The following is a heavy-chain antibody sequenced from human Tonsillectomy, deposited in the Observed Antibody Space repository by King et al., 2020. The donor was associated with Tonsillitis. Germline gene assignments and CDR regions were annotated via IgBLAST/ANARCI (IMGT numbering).Heavy chain of an antibody. V-gene: IGHV4-31*03. CDR2: IYDSGAT. J-gene: IGHJ4*02. CDR3: ARGVDYGGHEFDY. CDR1: GDSISSGGYY. Sequence: QLQESGPGLVKPSQTLSLTCTVSGDSISSGGYYWSWIRQHPGKGLEWIGDIYDSGATDYNPSLKSRVTISADTAKIQFSLPLSSVTAADTAVYYCARGVDYGGHEFDYWGQGTLVTVSS. D-gene: IGHD4-23*01.